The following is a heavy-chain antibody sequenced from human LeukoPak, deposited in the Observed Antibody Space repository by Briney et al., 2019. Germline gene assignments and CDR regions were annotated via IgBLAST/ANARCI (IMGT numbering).Heavy chain of an antibody. V-gene: IGHV4-59*08. J-gene: IGHJ3*02. Sequence: PSETLSLTCTVSGGSISSYYWSWIRQPPGKGLEWIGYIYYSGSTNYNPSLKSRVTISVDTSKNQFSLKLSSVTAADTAVYYCARHRWATTVSKWGAFDIWGQGTMVTVSS. CDR1: GGSISSYY. D-gene: IGHD4-17*01. CDR3: ARHRWATTVSKWGAFDI. CDR2: IYYSGST.